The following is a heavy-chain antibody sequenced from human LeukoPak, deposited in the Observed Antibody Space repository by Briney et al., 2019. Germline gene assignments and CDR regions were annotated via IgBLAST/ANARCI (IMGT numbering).Heavy chain of an antibody. Sequence: GGSLRLSCAASGFTFSSYGMHWVRQAPGKGLEWVAAISYDGSNKYYADSVKGRFTISRDNSKNTLYLQMNSLRAEDTAVYYCAKRHSSTSPPTLDYFDYWGQGTLVTVSS. D-gene: IGHD2-2*01. CDR1: GFTFSSYG. CDR3: AKRHSSTSPPTLDYFDY. V-gene: IGHV3-30*18. CDR2: ISYDGSNK. J-gene: IGHJ4*02.